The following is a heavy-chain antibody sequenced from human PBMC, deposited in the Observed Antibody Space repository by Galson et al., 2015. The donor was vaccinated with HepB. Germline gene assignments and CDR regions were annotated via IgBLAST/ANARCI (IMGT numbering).Heavy chain of an antibody. CDR1: GFTFSSYG. J-gene: IGHJ4*02. V-gene: IGHV3-30*18. CDR2: ISYDGSNK. D-gene: IGHD2-15*01. CDR3: AKSVNGGSCDY. Sequence: SLRLSCAASGFTFSSYGMHWVRQAPGKGLEWVAVISYDGSNKYYADSVKGRFTISRDNSKNTLYLQMNSRRAEDTAVYYCAKSVNGGSCDYWGQGTLVTVSS.